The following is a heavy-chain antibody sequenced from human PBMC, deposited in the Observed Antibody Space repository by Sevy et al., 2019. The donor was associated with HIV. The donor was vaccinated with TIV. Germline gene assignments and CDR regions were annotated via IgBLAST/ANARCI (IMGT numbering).Heavy chain of an antibody. CDR3: ARALIVVVPAALDY. Sequence: GGSLRLSCAASGFTFSSYAMHWVRRAPGKGLEWVAVISYDGSNKYYADSVKGRFTISRDNSKNTLYLQMNSLRAEDTAVYYCARALIVVVPAALDYWGQGTLVTVSS. V-gene: IGHV3-30-3*01. J-gene: IGHJ4*02. CDR2: ISYDGSNK. D-gene: IGHD2-2*01. CDR1: GFTFSSYA.